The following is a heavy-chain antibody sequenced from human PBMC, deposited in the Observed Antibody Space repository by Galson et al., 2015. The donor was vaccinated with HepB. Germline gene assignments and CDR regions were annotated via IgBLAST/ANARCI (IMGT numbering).Heavy chain of an antibody. D-gene: IGHD6-13*01. V-gene: IGHV1-18*01. CDR1: GYSFTNYG. J-gene: IGHJ4*02. CDR2: ISPYNGNT. CDR3: AREEGVAVGTDTLDF. Sequence: SVKVSCKASGYSFTNYGITWVRQAPGQGLEWMGWISPYNGNTNYAQNFQGRVTMTTDTSTTTAFMELRGLRSDDTAVCYCAREEGVAVGTDTLDFWGQGTRLTVSS.